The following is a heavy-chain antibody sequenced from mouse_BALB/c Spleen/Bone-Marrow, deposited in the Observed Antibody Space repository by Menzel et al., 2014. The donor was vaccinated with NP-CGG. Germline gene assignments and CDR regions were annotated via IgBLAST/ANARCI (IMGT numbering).Heavy chain of an antibody. CDR1: GFTFSSYG. CDR2: ISSGGSYT. CDR3: ARPTTVVATGGSFDC. Sequence: EVQLVESGGDLVKPGGSLKLSCAASGFTFSSYGMSWVRQTPDKRLEWVATISSGGSYTYYPDSVKGRFTISRDNAKNTLYLQMSSLKSEDTAMYYCARPTTVVATGGSFDCWGQGTTLTVSS. D-gene: IGHD1-1*01. J-gene: IGHJ2*01. V-gene: IGHV5-6*01.